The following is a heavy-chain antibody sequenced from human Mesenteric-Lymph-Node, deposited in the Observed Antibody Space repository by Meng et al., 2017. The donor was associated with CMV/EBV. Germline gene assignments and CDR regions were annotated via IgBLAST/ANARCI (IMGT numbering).Heavy chain of an antibody. CDR3: ARDQPADY. CDR1: GGAVSGGGYY. Sequence: SLTCTVSGGAVSGGGYYWTWIRQAPGKGLEWSGYIYNSVRTNDNPSIKSRVTISVDTSKNQFSLKLTPVTAEDTAVYYCARDQPADYWGQGTLVTVSS. CDR2: IYNSVRT. V-gene: IGHV4-61*08. J-gene: IGHJ4*02.